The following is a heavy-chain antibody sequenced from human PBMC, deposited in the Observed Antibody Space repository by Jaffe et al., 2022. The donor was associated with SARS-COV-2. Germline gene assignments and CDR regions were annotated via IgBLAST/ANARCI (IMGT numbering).Heavy chain of an antibody. D-gene: IGHD1-1*01. CDR1: GGSISSSSYY. J-gene: IGHJ4*02. CDR3: ARESQLYYFDY. Sequence: QLQLQESGPGLVKPSETLSLTCTVSGGSISSSSYYWGWIRQPPGKGLEWIGSIYYSGSTYYNPSLKSRVTISVDTSKNQFSLKLSSVTAADTAVYYCARESQLYYFDYWGQGTLVTVSS. V-gene: IGHV4-39*02. CDR2: IYYSGST.